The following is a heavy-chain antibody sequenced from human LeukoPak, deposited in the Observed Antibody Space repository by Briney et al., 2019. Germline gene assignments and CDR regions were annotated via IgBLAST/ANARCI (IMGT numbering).Heavy chain of an antibody. CDR3: AKSGSGKVDY. V-gene: IGHV3-23*01. CDR1: GFTFSSSA. Sequence: GGSLRLSCAASGFTFSSSAMGWVRQAPGKGLEWVSTISGSVGRTYYADSVKGRFTISRDNSKNTLYLQMNSLRAEDTAVYYCAKSGSGKVDYWGQGTLVTVSS. CDR2: ISGSVGRT. J-gene: IGHJ4*02. D-gene: IGHD3-10*01.